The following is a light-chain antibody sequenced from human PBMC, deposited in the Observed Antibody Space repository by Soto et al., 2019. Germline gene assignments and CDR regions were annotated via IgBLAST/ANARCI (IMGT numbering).Light chain of an antibody. CDR2: DTS. CDR1: QRIGTY. V-gene: IGKV3-11*01. Sequence: EIVLTQSPATLSLSPGDRATLSCRASQRIGTYLAWYQQKAGQAPSLLIYDTSNRATGIPTRFSGSGSGTDFTLTIISLEPEDFAVYFCQHRSNSPPTWTFGQGTKVEIK. CDR3: QHRSNSPPTWT. J-gene: IGKJ1*01.